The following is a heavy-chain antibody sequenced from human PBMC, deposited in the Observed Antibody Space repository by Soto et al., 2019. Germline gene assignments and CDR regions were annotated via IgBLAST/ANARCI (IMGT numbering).Heavy chain of an antibody. CDR1: GFTFSSYV. D-gene: IGHD3-22*01. J-gene: IGHJ4*02. CDR2: ISVSGGNT. Sequence: PGRSLRLSCAASGFTFSSYVMSWARQAPGKGLEWVSAISVSGGNTYYADSVKGRFTISRDNAKNTLYLQMNSLRAEDTALYYCAKHVGSSGYTPFDYWGQGT. CDR3: AKHVGSSGYTPFDY. V-gene: IGHV3-23*01.